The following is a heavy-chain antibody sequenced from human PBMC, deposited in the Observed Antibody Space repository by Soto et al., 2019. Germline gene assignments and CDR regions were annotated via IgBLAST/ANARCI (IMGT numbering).Heavy chain of an antibody. CDR3: TRGPRPISTGTGAY. D-gene: IGHD3-10*01. CDR1: GFIFKRYW. Sequence: GGSLRLSCAASGFIFKRYWMHWVRQSPGKGLVWISRIYNDGTYSDYADSVRGRFTISRDNVNDTLYLQMNNLRAEDSGLYYCTRGPRPISTGTGAYWGQGTQVTVSS. J-gene: IGHJ4*02. V-gene: IGHV3-74*01. CDR2: IYNDGTYS.